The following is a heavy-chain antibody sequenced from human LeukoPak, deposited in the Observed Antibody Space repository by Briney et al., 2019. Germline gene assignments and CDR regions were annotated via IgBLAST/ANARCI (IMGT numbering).Heavy chain of an antibody. CDR1: GFTFSSYG. CDR2: IWYDGSNK. D-gene: IGHD4-17*01. V-gene: IGHV3-33*01. J-gene: IGHJ5*02. CDR3: ARDYAYGDYEGWFDP. Sequence: VGSLRLSCAASGFTFSSYGMHWVRQAPGKGLEWVAVIWYDGSNKYYADSVKGRFTISRDNSKNTLYLQMNSLRAEDTAVYYCARDYAYGDYEGWFDPWGQGTLVTVSS.